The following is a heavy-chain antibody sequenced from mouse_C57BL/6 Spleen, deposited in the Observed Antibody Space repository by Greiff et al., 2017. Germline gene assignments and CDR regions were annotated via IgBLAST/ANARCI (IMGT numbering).Heavy chain of an antibody. V-gene: IGHV5-9-1*02. Sequence: EVKLVESGEGLVKPGGSLKLSCAASGFTFSSYAMSWVRQTPEKSLEWVAYISSGGDYIYYADTVKGRFTISIDNARNTLYLQMSSLKSEDTAMYYCTRDTPLYYDCDAFAYWGQGTLVTVAA. CDR3: TRDTPLYYDCDAFAY. CDR1: GFTFSSYA. J-gene: IGHJ3*01. D-gene: IGHD2-4*01. CDR2: ISSGGDYI.